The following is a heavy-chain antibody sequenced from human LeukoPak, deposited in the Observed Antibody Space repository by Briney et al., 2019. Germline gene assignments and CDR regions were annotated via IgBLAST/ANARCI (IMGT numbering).Heavy chain of an antibody. CDR2: IYDRGST. V-gene: IGHV4-59*11. J-gene: IGHJ5*02. CDR3: AKIEVGRFDP. D-gene: IGHD1-26*01. Sequence: SETLSLTCTVTGASISSHYWCWIRQTPGTGLEWIGDIYDRGSTTYNPSLKSRVSISVDTSRNQFSLNLRSVTAADTAVYYCAKIEVGRFDPWGQGTLVTVS. CDR1: GASISSHY.